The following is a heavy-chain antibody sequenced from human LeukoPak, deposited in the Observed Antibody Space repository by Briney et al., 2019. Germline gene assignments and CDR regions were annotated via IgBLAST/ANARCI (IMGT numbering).Heavy chain of an antibody. Sequence: PGGSLRLSCAASGFTFSSSAMTWVRQSPGKGLEWVSAISGGGSTTYYAYYADSVKGRFTISRDNAKNSLYLQMNSLRAEDTAVYYCARVGPAYCGGDCSNWFDPWGQGTLVTVSS. D-gene: IGHD2-21*02. J-gene: IGHJ5*02. CDR1: GFTFSSSA. CDR2: ISGGGSTTYYA. CDR3: ARVGPAYCGGDCSNWFDP. V-gene: IGHV3-21*04.